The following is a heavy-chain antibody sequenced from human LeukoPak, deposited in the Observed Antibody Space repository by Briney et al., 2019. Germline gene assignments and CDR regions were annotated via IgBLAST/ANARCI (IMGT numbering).Heavy chain of an antibody. CDR3: ARLYSDSSGYQTAPFDY. Sequence: GESLKMSCKGSGYSFTSYWIGWVRQMPGKGLEWMGIIYSGDSDTRYSPSFQGQVTISADKSISTAYLQWSSLKASDTAMYYCARLYSDSSGYQTAPFDYWGQGTLVTVSS. V-gene: IGHV5-51*01. J-gene: IGHJ4*02. CDR2: IYSGDSDT. D-gene: IGHD3-22*01. CDR1: GYSFTSYW.